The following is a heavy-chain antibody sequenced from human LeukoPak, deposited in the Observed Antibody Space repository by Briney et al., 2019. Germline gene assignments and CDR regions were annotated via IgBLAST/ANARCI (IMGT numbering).Heavy chain of an antibody. CDR3: AKDIIGAIAARHFDY. CDR2: INSDGSIT. D-gene: IGHD6-6*01. V-gene: IGHV3-74*01. Sequence: GGSLRLSCAASGFTFGSYWMHWVRQAPGKGLVWVSRINSDGSITSYADSVKGRFTISRDNAKNTLYLQMNSLRAEDTALYYCAKDIIGAIAARHFDYWGQGTLVTVSS. CDR1: GFTFGSYW. J-gene: IGHJ4*02.